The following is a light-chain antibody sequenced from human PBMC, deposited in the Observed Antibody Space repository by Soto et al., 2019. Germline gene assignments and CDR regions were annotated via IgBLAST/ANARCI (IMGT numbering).Light chain of an antibody. CDR1: QSVSRY. CDR2: DAS. J-gene: IGKJ4*01. Sequence: EIVLTQSPATLSLSPGERATLSCRASQSVSRYLAWYQQKPGQGPRLLIYDASNRATGIPARFSGSGSGTDFTLTISSLEPEDFALYYCQQRDNWPLTFGGGTKVEIK. V-gene: IGKV3-11*01. CDR3: QQRDNWPLT.